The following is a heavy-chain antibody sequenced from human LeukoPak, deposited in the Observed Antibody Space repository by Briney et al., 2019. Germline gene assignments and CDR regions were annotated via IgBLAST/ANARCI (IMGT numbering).Heavy chain of an antibody. J-gene: IGHJ4*02. D-gene: IGHD6-19*01. V-gene: IGHV1-2*02. Sequence: XSXXXXXYTXXXXYMHWVRQAPGQGLEWMGWINPNSGGTNYAQKFQGRVTMTRDTSISTAYMELSRLRSDDTAVYYCARVAGTDLDYWGQGTLVTVSS. CDR3: ARVAGTDLDY. CDR1: XYTXXXXY. CDR2: INPNSGGT.